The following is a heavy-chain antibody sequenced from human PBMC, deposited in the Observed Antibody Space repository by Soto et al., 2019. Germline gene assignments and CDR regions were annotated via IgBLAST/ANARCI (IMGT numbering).Heavy chain of an antibody. CDR3: ARGLYCSSTSCYFLPEYYYMDV. Sequence: PSETLSLTCTVSGGSISSYYWSWIRQPPGKGLEWIGYIHYSGSTNYNPSLKRRVTISVDTSKNQFSLKLSSVTAADTAVYYCARGLYCSSTSCYFLPEYYYMDVWGKGTTVTVSS. J-gene: IGHJ6*03. CDR2: IHYSGST. D-gene: IGHD2-2*01. CDR1: GGSISSYY. V-gene: IGHV4-59*01.